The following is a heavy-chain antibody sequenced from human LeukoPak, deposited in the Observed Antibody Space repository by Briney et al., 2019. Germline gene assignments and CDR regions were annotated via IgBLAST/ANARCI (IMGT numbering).Heavy chain of an antibody. CDR3: ARDPGDYGDYHYYYGMDV. CDR1: GYTFTGYY. D-gene: IGHD4-17*01. Sequence: GASVKVSCKASGYTFTGYYMHWVRQAPGQGLEWMGWINPNSGGTNYAQKFQGWVTMTRDTSISTAYMELSRLRSDDTAVYYCARDPGDYGDYHYYYGMDVWGQGTTVTVSS. CDR2: INPNSGGT. J-gene: IGHJ6*02. V-gene: IGHV1-2*04.